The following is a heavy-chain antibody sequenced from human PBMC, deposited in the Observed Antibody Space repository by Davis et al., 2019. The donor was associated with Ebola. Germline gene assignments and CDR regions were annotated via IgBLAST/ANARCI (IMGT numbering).Heavy chain of an antibody. CDR1: GGSISSGGYY. J-gene: IGHJ5*02. Sequence: SETLSLTYTVSGGSISSGGYYWSWIRQHPGKGLEWIGYIYYSGSTYYNPSLKSRVTISVDTSKNQFSLKLSSVTAADTAVYYCARAPTTVTTCWFDPWGQGTLVTVSS. V-gene: IGHV4-31*03. D-gene: IGHD4-17*01. CDR3: ARAPTTVTTCWFDP. CDR2: IYYSGST.